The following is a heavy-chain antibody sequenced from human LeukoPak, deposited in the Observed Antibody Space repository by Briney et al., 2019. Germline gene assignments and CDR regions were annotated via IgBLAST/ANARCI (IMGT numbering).Heavy chain of an antibody. Sequence: SETLSLTCTVSGGSISTYYWSWIRQPPGKGLEWIGYNYDSGSTNYNPSLESRVTISVDTSKNQFSLKLSSVTAADTAVYYCARGVGSGRNYYYYYGLDVWGQGTTVTVSS. CDR1: GGSISTYY. J-gene: IGHJ6*02. V-gene: IGHV4-59*01. D-gene: IGHD3-10*01. CDR2: NYDSGST. CDR3: ARGVGSGRNYYYYYGLDV.